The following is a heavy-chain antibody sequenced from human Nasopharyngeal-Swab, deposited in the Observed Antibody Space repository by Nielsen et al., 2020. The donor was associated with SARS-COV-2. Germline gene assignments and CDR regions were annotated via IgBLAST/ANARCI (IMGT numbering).Heavy chain of an antibody. J-gene: IGHJ3*02. CDR2: ISSSSSYI. D-gene: IGHD3-10*01. CDR3: GRDHVLPDAFDI. Sequence: GGSLRLSCAASGFTFSSYSMNWVRQAPGKGLEWISSISSSSSYIYYADSVKGRFTISRDNAKNSLYLQMNSLRAEDTAVYYCGRDHVLPDAFDIWGQGTMVTVSS. V-gene: IGHV3-21*01. CDR1: GFTFSSYS.